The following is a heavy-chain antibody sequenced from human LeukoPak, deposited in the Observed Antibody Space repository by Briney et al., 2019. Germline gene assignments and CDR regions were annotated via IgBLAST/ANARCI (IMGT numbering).Heavy chain of an antibody. J-gene: IGHJ4*02. CDR3: ARLDWGGYHVDY. CDR2: INYSGRT. V-gene: IGHV4-59*08. Sequence: RTSETLSLKCTISGDSISTYYWSWLRQPPGKGLEWTGYINYSGRTNYNPSLKSRVTISLDTSKNQFSLKLSSVTAADTAVYYCARLDWGGYHVDYWGQGTLVTVSS. D-gene: IGHD3-3*01. CDR1: GDSISTYY.